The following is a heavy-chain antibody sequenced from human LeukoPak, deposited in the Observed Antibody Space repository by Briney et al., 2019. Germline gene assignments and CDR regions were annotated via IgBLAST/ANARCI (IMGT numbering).Heavy chain of an antibody. CDR3: AKLNKVREVIYGAAMVMGKPFDY. CDR2: INHSGST. J-gene: IGHJ4*02. V-gene: IGHV4-34*01. D-gene: IGHD3-10*01. CDR1: GGSFSGYY. Sequence: PSETLSLTCAVYGGSFSGYYWSWIRQPPGKGLEWIGEINHSGSTNYNPSLKSRVTISVDTSKNQFSLKLSSVTAADTGVYYCAKLNKVREVIYGAAMVMGKPFDYWGQGTLVTVSS.